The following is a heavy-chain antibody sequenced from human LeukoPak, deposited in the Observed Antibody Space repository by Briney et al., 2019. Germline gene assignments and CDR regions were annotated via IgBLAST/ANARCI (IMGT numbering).Heavy chain of an antibody. CDR1: GFTFSNAW. D-gene: IGHD6-6*01. CDR2: IKSKADGGTT. J-gene: IGHJ6*03. CDR3: TTGRRSSSSNYYYYYYMDV. V-gene: IGHV3-15*01. Sequence: GGSLRLSCVASGFTFSNAWMSWVRQAPGKGLEWVGRIKSKADGGTTDYAAPVKGRFSISRDDSKNTLYLQMNSLKTEDTAVYYCTTGRRSSSSNYYYYYYMDVWGKGTTVTVSS.